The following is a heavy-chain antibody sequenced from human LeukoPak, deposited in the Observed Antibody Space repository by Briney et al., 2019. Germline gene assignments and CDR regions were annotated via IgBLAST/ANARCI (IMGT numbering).Heavy chain of an antibody. CDR3: ARDRIISAAVYLDY. CDR2: INPKSGDT. V-gene: IGHV1-2*02. D-gene: IGHD6-13*01. J-gene: IGHJ4*02. Sequence: ASVTVSCKASGYTFTDYYLHWVRQAPGQGLEWIGWINPKSGDTNFAQKFHGRVTMTRDSSVSTAYMELSWLRSDDTAVYFCARDRIISAAVYLDYWGQGTLVTVSS. CDR1: GYTFTDYY.